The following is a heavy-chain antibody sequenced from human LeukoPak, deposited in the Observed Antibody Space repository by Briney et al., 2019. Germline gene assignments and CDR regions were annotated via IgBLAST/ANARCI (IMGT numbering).Heavy chain of an antibody. Sequence: GASVKVSCKASGGTFSSYAISWVRQAPGQGLEWMGGIISIFGTANYAQKFQGRVTITTDESTSTAYMELSSLRSEDTAVYYCASRGGNYVDYYYMDVWGKGTTVTVSS. V-gene: IGHV1-69*05. J-gene: IGHJ6*03. CDR3: ASRGGNYVDYYYMDV. CDR1: GGTFSSYA. D-gene: IGHD1-26*01. CDR2: IISIFGTA.